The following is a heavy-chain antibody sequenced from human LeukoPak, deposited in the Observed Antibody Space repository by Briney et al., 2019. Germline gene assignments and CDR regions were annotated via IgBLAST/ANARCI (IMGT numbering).Heavy chain of an antibody. V-gene: IGHV4-34*01. J-gene: IGHJ4*02. CDR1: GGSFSGYY. CDR3: ARCTYYYDSSGYVLYYFDY. Sequence: PSETLSLTCAVYGGSFSGYYWSWIRQPPGKGLEWIGEINHSGSTNYNPSLKSRVTISVDTSKNQFSLKLSSVTAADTAVYYCARCTYYYDSSGYVLYYFDYWGQGTLVTVSS. D-gene: IGHD3-22*01. CDR2: INHSGST.